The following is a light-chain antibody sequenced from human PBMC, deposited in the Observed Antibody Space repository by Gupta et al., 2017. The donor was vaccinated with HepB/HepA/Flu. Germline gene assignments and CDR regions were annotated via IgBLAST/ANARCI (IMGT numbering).Light chain of an antibody. V-gene: IGKV1-39*01. J-gene: IGKJ2*01. CDR1: QSISSY. CDR3: QQNYSYSPT. CDR2: AAS. Sequence: IQMTQSPSTLSASVGDRVTITCRASQSISSYFEWYQQKPGKAPKLLIYAASSLQSGVPSRFSGSGSGTEFTLTISSLQTEDFATYYCQQNYSYSPTFGEGTKVENK.